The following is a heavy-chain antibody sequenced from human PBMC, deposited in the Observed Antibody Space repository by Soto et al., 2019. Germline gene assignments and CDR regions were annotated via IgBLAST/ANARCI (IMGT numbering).Heavy chain of an antibody. V-gene: IGHV1-69*01. CDR3: ARSQGSSTSLEIYYLYYYGMDV. D-gene: IGHD2-2*01. J-gene: IGHJ6*02. Sequence: QLQLVQSGAEVKKPGSSVKVSCKASGGTFSSYAISWVRQAPGQGLECMGVIIPLSGTANYARKFHGRVTITADEFTRTDYMALSSLISEDTAVYYCARSQGSSTSLEIYYLYYYGMDVWGQRTRVTGSS. CDR1: GGTFSSYA. CDR2: IIPLSGTA.